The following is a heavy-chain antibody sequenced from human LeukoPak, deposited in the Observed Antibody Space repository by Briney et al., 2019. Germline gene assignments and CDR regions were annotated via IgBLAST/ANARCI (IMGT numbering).Heavy chain of an antibody. D-gene: IGHD7-27*01. Sequence: GGSLRLSCAASGFTFSSYGMSWVRQAPGKGLEWVSATNSDGASTYYADSVKGRFTISRDNSKNMLYLQMNSLTVEDTAVYYCAVYNWGFDWWGQGTLVTVSS. CDR3: AVYNWGFDW. J-gene: IGHJ4*02. V-gene: IGHV3-23*01. CDR2: TNSDGAST. CDR1: GFTFSSYG.